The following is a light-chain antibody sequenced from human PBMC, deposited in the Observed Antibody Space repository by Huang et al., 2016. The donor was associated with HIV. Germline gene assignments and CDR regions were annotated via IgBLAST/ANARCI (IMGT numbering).Light chain of an antibody. V-gene: IGKV3-15*01. CDR1: QSVAKH. Sequence: EIVMTQSPATLSVSPGERATLSCRASQSVAKHFAWYQQKPGQAPRLLIYGASPRATGIPARVSGSGSGTEFTLTISSLQSEDFAVYYCHHYSNWPPTWTFGQGTKVEIK. CDR3: HHYSNWPPTWT. J-gene: IGKJ1*01. CDR2: GAS.